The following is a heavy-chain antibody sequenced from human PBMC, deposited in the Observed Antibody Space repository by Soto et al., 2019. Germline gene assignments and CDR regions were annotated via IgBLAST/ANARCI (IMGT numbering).Heavy chain of an antibody. V-gene: IGHV3-23*01. Sequence: GGSLRLACAASGFTFSSYAMSWVLQAPGKGLEWVSAISGSGGSTYYADSVKGRFTISRDNSKNTLYLQMNSLRAEDTAVYYCAKDAPFYYDSSGYGYWGQGTLVTVSS. J-gene: IGHJ4*02. CDR1: GFTFSSYA. D-gene: IGHD3-22*01. CDR3: AKDAPFYYDSSGYGY. CDR2: ISGSGGST.